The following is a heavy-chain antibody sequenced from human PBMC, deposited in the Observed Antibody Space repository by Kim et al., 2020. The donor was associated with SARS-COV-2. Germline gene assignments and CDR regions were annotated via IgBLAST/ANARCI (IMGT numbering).Heavy chain of an antibody. CDR2: ISGGGDTI. CDR1: GFTFSDYA. J-gene: IGHJ6*02. V-gene: IGHV3-23*01. CDR3: AKQEGHPRDSYGMDV. Sequence: GGSLRLSCAASGFTFSDYAMTWVRQAPGKGLEWVSFISGGGDTIYYANSVKGRFTISRDNSKNMLFLQLSSLRAEDTALYYCAKQEGHPRDSYGMDVWGPGATVTVSS.